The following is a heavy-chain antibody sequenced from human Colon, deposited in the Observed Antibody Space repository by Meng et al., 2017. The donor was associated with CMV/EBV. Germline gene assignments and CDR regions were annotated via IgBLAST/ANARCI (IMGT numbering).Heavy chain of an antibody. CDR2: IHGAGDT. V-gene: IGHV3-66*02. D-gene: IGHD3-10*01. J-gene: IGHJ6*02. CDR3: ARAGMGGYVVRGVNGYYYGMDV. Sequence: GESLKTSCVASGFTVSSKYMSWVHQPRGEGLQWISVIHGAGDTYYADPVKGRFTVSIDRSNNRVYLQMNSLRPEDTAVYYCARAGMGGYVVRGVNGYYYGMDVWGQGTTVTVSS. CDR1: GFTVSSKY.